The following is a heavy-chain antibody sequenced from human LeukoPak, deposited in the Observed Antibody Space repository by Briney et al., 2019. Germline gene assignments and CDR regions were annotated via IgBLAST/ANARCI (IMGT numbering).Heavy chain of an antibody. CDR2: IKQDGSEK. D-gene: IGHD5-12*01. CDR3: AREKWLRLGGYFDY. CDR1: GFTFGAYT. J-gene: IGHJ4*02. Sequence: GGSLRLSCAASGFTFGAYTINWVRQAPGKGLEWVANIKQDGSEKYYVDSVKGRFTISRDNAKNSLYLQMNSLRAEDTAVYYCAREKWLRLGGYFDYWGQGTLVTVSS. V-gene: IGHV3-7*03.